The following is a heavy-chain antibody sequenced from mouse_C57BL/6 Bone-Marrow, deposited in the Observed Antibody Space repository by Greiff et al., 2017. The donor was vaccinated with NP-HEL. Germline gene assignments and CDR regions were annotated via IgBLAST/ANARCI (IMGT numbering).Heavy chain of an antibody. J-gene: IGHJ3*01. D-gene: IGHD3-2*02. V-gene: IGHV1-64*01. Sequence: QVQLKQPGAELVKPGASVKLSCKASGYTFTSYWMHWVKQRPGQGLEWIGMIHPNSGSTNYNEKFKSKATLTVDKSSSTAYMQLSSLTSEDSAVYYCASLDSSGYRFAYWGQGTLVTVSA. CDR1: GYTFTSYW. CDR2: IHPNSGST. CDR3: ASLDSSGYRFAY.